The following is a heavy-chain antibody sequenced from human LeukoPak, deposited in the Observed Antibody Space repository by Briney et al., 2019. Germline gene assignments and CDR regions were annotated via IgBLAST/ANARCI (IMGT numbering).Heavy chain of an antibody. D-gene: IGHD1-7*01. Sequence: PSETLSLTCTVSGGSISSYYWSWIRQPPGKGLEWIAYIYYSGSTNYNPSLKSRVTISVDTSKNHFSLKLTSVTSADTAVYYCARLANYVPVYWGQGTLVIVSS. CDR2: IYYSGST. J-gene: IGHJ4*02. CDR1: GGSISSYY. CDR3: ARLANYVPVY. V-gene: IGHV4-59*08.